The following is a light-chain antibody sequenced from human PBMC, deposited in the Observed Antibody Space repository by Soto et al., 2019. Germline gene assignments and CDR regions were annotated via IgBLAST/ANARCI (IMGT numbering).Light chain of an antibody. CDR3: QQYNNWPFT. Sequence: EIVMTQSPATLSVSPGERATLSCRASQSVSSNLAWYQQKPGQAPRLLIYGASTRATGIPARVSGSGSGTEFTLNISSLQSEDFEVYYCQQYNNWPFTFGPGTKVVIK. V-gene: IGKV3-15*01. CDR1: QSVSSN. CDR2: GAS. J-gene: IGKJ3*01.